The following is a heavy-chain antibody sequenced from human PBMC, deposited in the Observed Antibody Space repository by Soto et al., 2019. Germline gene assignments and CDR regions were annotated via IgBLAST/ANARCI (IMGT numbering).Heavy chain of an antibody. CDR1: GGTFSTYA. CDR2: LIPMFGTA. Sequence: QVQLVQSGAEVKKPESSVKVSCKAPGGTFSTYAISWVRRAPGQGLEWMGGLIPMFGTANYAQRFQDSVTITADESTNTVYMELSSLRSEDTAVYFCASGIQLWLRRINNGYSGWGQGTLVTVSS. J-gene: IGHJ4*02. D-gene: IGHD5-18*01. V-gene: IGHV1-69*12. CDR3: ASGIQLWLRRINNGYSG.